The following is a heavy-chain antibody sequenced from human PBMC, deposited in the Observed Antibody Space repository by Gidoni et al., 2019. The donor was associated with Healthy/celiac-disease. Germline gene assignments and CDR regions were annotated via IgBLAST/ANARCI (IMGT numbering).Heavy chain of an antibody. CDR3: AGIAVAGYYYYGMDV. CDR1: GGPFSSYA. V-gene: IGHV1-69*01. CDR2: IIPIVGTA. D-gene: IGHD6-19*01. Sequence: QVQLVQSGAEVKKPWSSVKVSCKASGGPFSSYAISWVRQAPGQGLEWMVGIIPIVGTANYAQKFQGRVTITADESTSTAYMELSSLRSEDTAVYYCAGIAVAGYYYYGMDVWGQGTTVTVSS. J-gene: IGHJ6*02.